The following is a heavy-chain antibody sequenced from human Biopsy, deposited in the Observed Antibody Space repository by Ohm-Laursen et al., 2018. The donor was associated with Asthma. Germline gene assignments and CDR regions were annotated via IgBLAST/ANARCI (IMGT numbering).Heavy chain of an antibody. CDR1: PGSINDYY. CDR3: ARERMFFYDSSGYGAFDI. CDR2: ISYTGTT. D-gene: IGHD3-22*01. Sequence: SDTLSLTCTVSPGSINDYYWNWIRQLPGKGLEWIGYISYTGTTYYNPSLKSRISMTVDTFKIQFSLKLSSVTAADTAIYYCARERMFFYDSSGYGAFDIWGQGTLVTVSS. V-gene: IGHV4-59*06. J-gene: IGHJ3*02.